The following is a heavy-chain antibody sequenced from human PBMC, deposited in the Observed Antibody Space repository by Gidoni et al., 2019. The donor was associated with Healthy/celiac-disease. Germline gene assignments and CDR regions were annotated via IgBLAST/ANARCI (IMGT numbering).Heavy chain of an antibody. CDR1: GGSISSSSYY. V-gene: IGHV4-39*01. Sequence: QLQLQESGPGLVKPSETLSLTCTASGGSISSSSYYWGWIRQPPGKGLEWIGSIYYSGSTYYNPSLKSRVTISVDTSKNQFSLKLSSVTAADTAVYYCAILPLVGANLRLVREYYYFDYWGQGTLVTVSS. CDR2: IYYSGST. J-gene: IGHJ4*02. CDR3: AILPLVGANLRLVREYYYFDY. D-gene: IGHD1-26*01.